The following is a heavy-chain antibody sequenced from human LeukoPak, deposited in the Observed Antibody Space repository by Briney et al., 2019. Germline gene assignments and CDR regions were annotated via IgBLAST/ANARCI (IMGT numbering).Heavy chain of an antibody. Sequence: GGSLRLSCAAYGFTVSINYMSWVRQAPGKGLEWVSVIYSGGSTYYADSVKGRFTISRDNSKNTLYLQMNSLRPEDTAVYYCARVGYSSGWYRQWGQGTLVTVSS. CDR1: GFTVSINY. CDR3: ARVGYSSGWYRQ. V-gene: IGHV3-66*01. CDR2: IYSGGST. J-gene: IGHJ4*02. D-gene: IGHD6-19*01.